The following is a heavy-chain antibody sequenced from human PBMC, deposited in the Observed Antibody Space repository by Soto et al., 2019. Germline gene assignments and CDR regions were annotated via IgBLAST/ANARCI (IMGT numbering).Heavy chain of an antibody. D-gene: IGHD3-10*01. CDR2: ISGSGGST. CDR3: AKDRSMVRGVIPYYFDY. Sequence: EVQLLESGGGLVQPGGSLRLSCAASGFTFSSYAMSWVRQAPGKGLEWVSAISGSGGSTYYADSVKGRFTISRDNSKNTLYPQMNSLRAEDTAVYYCAKDRSMVRGVIPYYFDYWGQGTLVTVSS. CDR1: GFTFSSYA. V-gene: IGHV3-23*01. J-gene: IGHJ4*02.